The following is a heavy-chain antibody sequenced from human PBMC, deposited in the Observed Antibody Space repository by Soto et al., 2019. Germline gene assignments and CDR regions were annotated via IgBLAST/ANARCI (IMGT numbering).Heavy chain of an antibody. V-gene: IGHV4-4*02. CDR2: IYHSGNT. J-gene: IGHJ4*02. CDR3: ARLRPKDRAYGYPTYFDY. D-gene: IGHD5-18*01. Sequence: SQTLSLSSAVSGGSMSSSNWWSWVRQTPGKGLEWIGEIYHSGNTKYSPSLKSRVTISVDKSKNPFSLTLSSVTAADTAVYYCARLRPKDRAYGYPTYFDYWGQGIMVTVSS. CDR1: GGSMSSSNW.